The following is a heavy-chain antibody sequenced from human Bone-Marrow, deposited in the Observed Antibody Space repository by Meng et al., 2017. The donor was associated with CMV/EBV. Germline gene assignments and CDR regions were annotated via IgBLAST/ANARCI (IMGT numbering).Heavy chain of an antibody. Sequence: QVQLVQSGAEVKKPGASVKVSCNASGYTFPSYGISWVRQAPGQGLEWMGWISAYNGNTNYAQKLQGRVTMTTDTSTSTAYMELRSLRSDDTAVYYCAREGRIAVAGLHWFDPWGQGTLVTVSS. J-gene: IGHJ5*02. CDR3: AREGRIAVAGLHWFDP. V-gene: IGHV1-18*01. CDR2: ISAYNGNT. CDR1: GYTFPSYG. D-gene: IGHD6-19*01.